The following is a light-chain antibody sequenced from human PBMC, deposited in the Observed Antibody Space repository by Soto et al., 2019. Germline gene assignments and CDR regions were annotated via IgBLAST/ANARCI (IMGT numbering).Light chain of an antibody. CDR1: QTISSW. J-gene: IGKJ5*01. CDR2: DSS. CDR3: QQYNTYPYT. V-gene: IGKV1-5*01. Sequence: DIQMTQSPSTLSGSVGDRVTITCRASQTISSWLAWYQQKPGEAPKLLFYDSSALPRVVPTSFSGSGSATEFTLTISCLQSEDFATYYCQQYNTYPYTFGQGTRLEIK.